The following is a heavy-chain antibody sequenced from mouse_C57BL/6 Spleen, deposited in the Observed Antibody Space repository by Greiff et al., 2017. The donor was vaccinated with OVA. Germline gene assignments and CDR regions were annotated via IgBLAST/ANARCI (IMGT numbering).Heavy chain of an antibody. Sequence: VKLVESGPGLVQPSQSLSITCTVSGFSLTSYGVHWVRQSPGKGLEWLGVIWRGGSTDYNAAFISRLGISKDNSKSQVFFKMNSLQADDTAIYYCARNAMDYWGQGTSVTVSS. CDR1: GFSLTSYG. J-gene: IGHJ4*01. V-gene: IGHV2-2*01. CDR2: IWRGGST. CDR3: ARNAMDY.